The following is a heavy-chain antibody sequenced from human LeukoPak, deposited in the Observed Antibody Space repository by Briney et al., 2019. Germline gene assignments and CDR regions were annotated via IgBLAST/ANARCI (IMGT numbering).Heavy chain of an antibody. J-gene: IGHJ4*02. V-gene: IGHV3-30*01. D-gene: IGHD6-6*01. CDR2: ISYDGSNK. CDR3: ARDFNGGEYSSSQPGV. CDR1: GVTFSSYA. Sequence: GGSLRLSCAASGVTFSSYAMHWVRQAPGKGLEWVAVISYDGSNKYYADSVKGRFTISRDNSKNTLYLQMNSLRAEDTAVYYCARDFNGGEYSSSQPGVWGQGTLVTVS.